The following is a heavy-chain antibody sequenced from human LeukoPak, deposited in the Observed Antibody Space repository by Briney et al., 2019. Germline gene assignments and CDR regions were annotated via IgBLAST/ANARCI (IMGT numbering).Heavy chain of an antibody. CDR1: GASISSWY. D-gene: IGHD6-19*01. Sequence: SETLSLTCTVSGASISSWYWSWIRQPPGKGLEWIGYIYGSGNTNYNPSLKSRVTMSIDTSKNQFSLKLTSATAADTATYYCARETSLAGFASGLGFNYWGQGVLVTVSS. J-gene: IGHJ4*02. V-gene: IGHV4-59*01. CDR2: IYGSGNT. CDR3: ARETSLAGFASGLGFNY.